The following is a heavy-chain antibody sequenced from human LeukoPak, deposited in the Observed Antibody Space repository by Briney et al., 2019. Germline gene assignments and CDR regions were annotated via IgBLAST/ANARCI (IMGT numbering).Heavy chain of an antibody. V-gene: IGHV1-69*04. D-gene: IGHD2-2*01. J-gene: IGHJ4*02. CDR1: GGTFSSYA. Sequence: GASVKVSCKASGGTFSSYAISWVRQAPGQGLEWMGRIIPILGIANYARKFQGRVTNTADKSTSTAYMELSSLRSEDTAVYYCARGYCSSTSCFDFDYWGQGTLVTVSS. CDR2: IIPILGIA. CDR3: ARGYCSSTSCFDFDY.